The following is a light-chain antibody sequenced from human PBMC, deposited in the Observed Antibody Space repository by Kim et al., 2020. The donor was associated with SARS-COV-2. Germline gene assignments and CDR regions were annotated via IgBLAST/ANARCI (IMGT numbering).Light chain of an antibody. Sequence: SLSPGESATRSGRASQSVSSYLAWYPQKPGQDPRLLIYDASNRATGIPARFSGSGSGTDFTLTISSLEPEDFAVYYCQQRSNWPTFGQGTKVEIK. J-gene: IGKJ1*01. V-gene: IGKV3-11*01. CDR1: QSVSSY. CDR3: QQRSNWPT. CDR2: DAS.